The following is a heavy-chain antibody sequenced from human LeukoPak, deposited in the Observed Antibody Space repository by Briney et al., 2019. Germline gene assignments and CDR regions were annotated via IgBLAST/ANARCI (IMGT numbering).Heavy chain of an antibody. CDR1: GGSFSGYY. CDR3: ARGSIITIFGVANYGMDV. J-gene: IGHJ6*02. CDR2: INHSGST. D-gene: IGHD3-3*01. Sequence: SEALSLTCAVYGGSFSGYYWSWIRQPPGKGLEWIGEINHSGSTNYNPSLKSRVTISVDTSKNQFSLKLSSVTAADTAVYYCARGSIITIFGVANYGMDVWGQGTTVTVSS. V-gene: IGHV4-34*01.